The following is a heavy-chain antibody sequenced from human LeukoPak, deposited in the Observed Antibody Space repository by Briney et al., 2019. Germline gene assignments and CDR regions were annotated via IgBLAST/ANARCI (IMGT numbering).Heavy chain of an antibody. V-gene: IGHV4-59*01. D-gene: IGHD3-10*01. CDR3: ARRKYGSGKYYFDY. CDR2: IYYSGST. J-gene: IGHJ4*02. CDR1: GGSISSYY. Sequence: SETLSLTCTVSGGSISSYYWSWIRQPPGKGLEWIGYIYYSGSTNYNPYLKSRVTISVDTSKNQFSLKLSSVTAADTAVYYCARRKYGSGKYYFDYWGQGTLVTVSS.